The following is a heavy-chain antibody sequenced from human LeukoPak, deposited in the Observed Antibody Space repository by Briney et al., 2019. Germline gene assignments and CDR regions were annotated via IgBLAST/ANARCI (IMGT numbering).Heavy chain of an antibody. J-gene: IGHJ4*02. CDR3: ANEGITIFGVAHDY. CDR1: GFTFSSYA. D-gene: IGHD3-3*01. Sequence: PGGSLRLSCAASGFTFSSYAMGWVRQAPGKGLEWVSAISGSGGSTYYADSVKGRFTISRDNSKNTLYLQMNSLRAEDTAVYYCANEGITIFGVAHDYWGQGTLVTVSS. V-gene: IGHV3-23*01. CDR2: ISGSGGST.